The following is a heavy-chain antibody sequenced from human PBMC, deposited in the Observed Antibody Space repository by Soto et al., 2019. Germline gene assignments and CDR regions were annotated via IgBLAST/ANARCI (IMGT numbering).Heavy chain of an antibody. V-gene: IGHV4-39*01. CDR3: ARRFVATIQYFDY. Sequence: ETLSLTCTVSGGSISSSSYYWGWIRQPPGKGLEWIGSIYYSGSTYYNPSLKSRVTISVDTSKNQFSLKLSSVTAADTAVYYCARRFVATIQYFDYWGQGTLVTVSS. CDR1: GGSISSSSYY. CDR2: IYYSGST. J-gene: IGHJ4*02. D-gene: IGHD5-12*01.